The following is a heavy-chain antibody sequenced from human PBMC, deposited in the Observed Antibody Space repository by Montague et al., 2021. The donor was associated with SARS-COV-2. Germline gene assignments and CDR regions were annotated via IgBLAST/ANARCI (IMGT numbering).Heavy chain of an antibody. Sequence: CAISGDRVSSNSATWNWIRQSPSRGLEWLGRTYYRSMWKSDYAXXXKRRIAINPDTSKNQFSLQLSSVTPEDTALYYCVRGIEAAGSYDYWGQGTLVTVSS. J-gene: IGHJ4*02. CDR2: TYYRSMWKS. CDR3: VRGIEAAGSYDY. D-gene: IGHD6-13*01. CDR1: GDRVSSNSAT. V-gene: IGHV6-1*01.